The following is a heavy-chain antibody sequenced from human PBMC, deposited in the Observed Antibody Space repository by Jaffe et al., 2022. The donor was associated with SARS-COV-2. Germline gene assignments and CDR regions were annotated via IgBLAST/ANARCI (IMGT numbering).Heavy chain of an antibody. CDR1: GFTFSSYA. D-gene: IGHD2-15*01. CDR3: AKVRPSGGYCSGGSCYWGGLLDY. V-gene: IGHV3-23*01. Sequence: EVQLLESGGGLVQPGGSLRLSCAASGFTFSSYAMSWVRQAPGKGLEWVSAISGSGGSTYYADSVKGRFTISRDNSKNTLYLQMNSLRAEDTAVYYCAKVRPSGGYCSGGSCYWGGLLDYWGQGTLVTVSS. CDR2: ISGSGGST. J-gene: IGHJ4*02.